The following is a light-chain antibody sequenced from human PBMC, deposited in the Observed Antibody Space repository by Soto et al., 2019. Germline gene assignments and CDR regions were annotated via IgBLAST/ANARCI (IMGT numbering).Light chain of an antibody. CDR3: QQRSNWPPIT. CDR1: QSVSNNY. Sequence: EIALTQSPGTMSLSPGERATLSCSASQSVSNNYLAWYQQKPGQAPRLLIYDASNRATGIPARFSGSGSGTDFTLTISSLEPEDFAVYYCQQRSNWPPITFGQGTRLEIK. J-gene: IGKJ5*01. CDR2: DAS. V-gene: IGKV3-11*01.